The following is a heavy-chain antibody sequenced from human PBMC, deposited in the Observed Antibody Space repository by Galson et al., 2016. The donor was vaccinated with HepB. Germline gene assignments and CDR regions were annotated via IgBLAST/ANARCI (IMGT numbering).Heavy chain of an antibody. CDR1: GFTFSSNW. J-gene: IGHJ3*02. V-gene: IGHV3-74*01. CDR3: AKDDDDYNDAFDI. CDR2: INTDGSTT. Sequence: SLRLSCAASGFTFSSNWMHWVRQAPGKGLVWVSRINTDGSTTNYADSVKGRFTIPRDNAKNTLFLQMNSLRAEDTAVYYCAKDDDDYNDAFDIWGQGTMVTVSS. D-gene: IGHD5-24*01.